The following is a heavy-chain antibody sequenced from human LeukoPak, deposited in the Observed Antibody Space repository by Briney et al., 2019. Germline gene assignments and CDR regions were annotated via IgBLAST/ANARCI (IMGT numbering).Heavy chain of an antibody. CDR2: ISSSSSFI. CDR3: AKGNSEYSSSSTWDN. Sequence: GGSLRLSCAASGFTFSSYSMNWVRQAPGKGLEWVSSISSSSSFIYYADSVKGRFTISRDNAKNSLYLQMNSLRAEDTAVYFCAKGNSEYSSSSTWDNWGQGTLVTVSS. D-gene: IGHD6-6*01. J-gene: IGHJ4*02. CDR1: GFTFSSYS. V-gene: IGHV3-21*01.